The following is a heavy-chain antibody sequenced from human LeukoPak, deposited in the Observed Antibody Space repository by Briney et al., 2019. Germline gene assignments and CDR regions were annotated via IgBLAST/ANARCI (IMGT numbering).Heavy chain of an antibody. CDR3: TTDWYFGSGSDAFNI. Sequence: GGSLRFSCAASGFTFSNAWMTWVRQAPGKGLKWGGRIKSRTDGGTTDYAAPVKDRFTISRDDSKTTLNLQMNSLKTEDTAVYYCTTDWYFGSGSDAFNIWGQGTMVTVSS. V-gene: IGHV3-15*01. D-gene: IGHD3-10*01. J-gene: IGHJ3*02. CDR2: IKSRTDGGTT. CDR1: GFTFSNAW.